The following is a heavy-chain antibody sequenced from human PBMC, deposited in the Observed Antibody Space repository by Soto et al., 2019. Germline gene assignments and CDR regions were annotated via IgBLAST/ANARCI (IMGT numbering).Heavy chain of an antibody. Sequence: EVQLLESVGGLVHPGGSLRLSCAASGFTFSSYAMSWVRQSPGKGLQWVSAISGSFGTTYYADSVKGRFTISRDNLKNTLDLQMNSLRAEDTAIYYCAKNKEVGASGWGANFDSWGQGALVIVSS. D-gene: IGHD1-26*01. V-gene: IGHV3-23*01. CDR2: ISGSFGTT. J-gene: IGHJ4*02. CDR3: AKNKEVGASGWGANFDS. CDR1: GFTFSSYA.